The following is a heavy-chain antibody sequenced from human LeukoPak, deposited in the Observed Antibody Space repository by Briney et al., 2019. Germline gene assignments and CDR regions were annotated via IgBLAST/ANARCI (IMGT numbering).Heavy chain of an antibody. CDR3: AKDPGEWLRSVGH. D-gene: IGHD5-12*01. J-gene: IGHJ4*02. Sequence: GGSLRLSCAASVFTFSSYALSWVRQAPGKGLEGVSAISGSGGTTYYADSVKGRFTNSRDNSKNTVYLQMNSLRDEDTAVYYCAKDPGEWLRSVGHWGQGTLVTVSS. CDR1: VFTFSSYA. V-gene: IGHV3-23*01. CDR2: ISGSGGTT.